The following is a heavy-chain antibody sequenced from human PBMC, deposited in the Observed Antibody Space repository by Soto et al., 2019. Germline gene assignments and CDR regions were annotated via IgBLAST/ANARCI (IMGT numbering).Heavy chain of an antibody. D-gene: IGHD3-16*01. CDR3: ARDMQGWGGY. V-gene: IGHV1-2*02. CDR1: GYTFIGYE. Sequence: ASVKVSCKASGYTFIGYEIHWVRQAPGQGLEWMGWMNPNSGVTRNAQKFQGRVTMTRDTSISTAYMELSGLTSDDTAVYDCARDMQGWGGYWGEGTTV. J-gene: IGHJ6*02. CDR2: MNPNSGVT.